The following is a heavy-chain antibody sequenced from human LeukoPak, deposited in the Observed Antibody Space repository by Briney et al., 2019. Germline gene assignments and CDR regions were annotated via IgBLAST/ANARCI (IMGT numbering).Heavy chain of an antibody. CDR3: ARVGQQLVFLP. D-gene: IGHD6-13*01. CDR2: IYYSGST. J-gene: IGHJ5*02. Sequence: PSETLSLTCTVSGGSISSYYWSWIRQPPGKGLEWIGYIYYSGSTNYNPSLKSRVTISVDTSKNLFSLKLSSVTAADTAVYYCARVGQQLVFLPWGQGTLVTVSS. CDR1: GGSISSYY. V-gene: IGHV4-59*01.